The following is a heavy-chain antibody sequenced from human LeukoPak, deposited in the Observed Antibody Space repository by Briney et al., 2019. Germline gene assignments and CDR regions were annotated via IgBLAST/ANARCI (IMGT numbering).Heavy chain of an antibody. V-gene: IGHV1-3*01. J-gene: IGHJ4*02. Sequence: ASAKVSCKASGYTFTSYAMHWGRQAPGQRLEWMGWINAGNGNTKYSQKFQGRVTITRDTSASTAYMELSSLRSEDTAVYYCARGGQNIAVAGTLSFDYWGQGTLVTVSS. CDR2: INAGNGNT. CDR1: GYTFTSYA. CDR3: ARGGQNIAVAGTLSFDY. D-gene: IGHD6-19*01.